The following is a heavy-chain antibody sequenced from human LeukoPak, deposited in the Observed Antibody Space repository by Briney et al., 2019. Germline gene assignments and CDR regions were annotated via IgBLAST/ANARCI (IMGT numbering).Heavy chain of an antibody. J-gene: IGHJ6*02. CDR3: ARGGYGSGSYYQNPLDYNYYGMDV. D-gene: IGHD3-10*01. V-gene: IGHV4-31*03. Sequence: SETLSLTCTVSGGSISSGGYYWSWIRQHPGKGLEWIGYIYYSGSTYYNPSLKSRVTISVDTSKNQFSLKLSSVTAADTAVYYCARGGYGSGSYYQNPLDYNYYGMDVWGQGTTVTVSS. CDR2: IYYSGST. CDR1: GGSISSGGYY.